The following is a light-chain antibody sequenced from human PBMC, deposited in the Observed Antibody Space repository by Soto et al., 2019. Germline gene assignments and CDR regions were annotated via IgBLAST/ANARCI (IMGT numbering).Light chain of an antibody. Sequence: EIVLTQSPGTLSLSPGERATLSCRASQSVSSSYLAWYQQKPGQAPRLLIYGESSRATGIPDRFSGSGSGTDFTLTISRLEPEAFAVYYCQQYGSSPLITFGPGTKVDIK. CDR2: GES. J-gene: IGKJ3*01. V-gene: IGKV3-20*01. CDR3: QQYGSSPLIT. CDR1: QSVSSSY.